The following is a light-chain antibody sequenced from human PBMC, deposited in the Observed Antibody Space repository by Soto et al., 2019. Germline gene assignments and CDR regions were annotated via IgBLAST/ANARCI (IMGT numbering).Light chain of an antibody. V-gene: IGKV1-9*01. CDR2: AAS. J-gene: IGKJ4*01. Sequence: DIQLTQSPSFLSASVGDRVTISCRASQGISDDLAWYQQKPGKAPKLLIYAASTLQSGVPSRFSGSASGTEVTLTISSLQPEDFATYFCHKFNAYPLTFGGGTMVEIK. CDR1: QGISDD. CDR3: HKFNAYPLT.